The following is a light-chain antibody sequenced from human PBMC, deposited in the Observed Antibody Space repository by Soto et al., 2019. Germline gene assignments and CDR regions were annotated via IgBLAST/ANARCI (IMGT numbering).Light chain of an antibody. Sequence: EIVLTHSPATLSLSPGEIATLSCKASQSVSSYLAWYQQKPGQAPSLLIYEASYRASGIPARFSGSGPGTDFTLTISSLEPEDSAVYYCQQRSNWPSITFGQGTRLEIK. J-gene: IGKJ5*01. CDR3: QQRSNWPSIT. CDR2: EAS. CDR1: QSVSSY. V-gene: IGKV3-11*01.